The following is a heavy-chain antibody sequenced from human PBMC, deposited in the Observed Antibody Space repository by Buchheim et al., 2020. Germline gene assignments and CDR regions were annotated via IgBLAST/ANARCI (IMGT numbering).Heavy chain of an antibody. CDR1: GFTFSSYW. CDR2: INSDGSSP. D-gene: IGHD3-10*01. V-gene: IGHV3-74*01. CDR3: ARDKVRGIAYYYYGMDV. Sequence: EVQLVESGGGLVQSGGSLRLSCAASGFTFSSYWMHWVRQAPGKGLVWVSRINSDGSSPSYADSVKGRFTFSRDNATNSLYLQMNSLRAEDTAVYYCARDKVRGIAYYYYGMDVWGQGTT. J-gene: IGHJ6*02.